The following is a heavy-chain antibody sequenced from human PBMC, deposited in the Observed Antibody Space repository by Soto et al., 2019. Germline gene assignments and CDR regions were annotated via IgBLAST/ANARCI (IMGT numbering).Heavy chain of an antibody. Sequence: PSETLSLTCAVYGGSFSGYYWSWIRQPPGKGLEWIGEINHSGSTNYNPSLKSRVTISVDTSKNQFSLKLSSVTAADPAVYYCAGVPLRFWSGYEYYFDYWGQGTLVTV. V-gene: IGHV4-34*01. CDR2: INHSGST. CDR1: GGSFSGYY. J-gene: IGHJ4*02. D-gene: IGHD3-3*01. CDR3: AGVPLRFWSGYEYYFDY.